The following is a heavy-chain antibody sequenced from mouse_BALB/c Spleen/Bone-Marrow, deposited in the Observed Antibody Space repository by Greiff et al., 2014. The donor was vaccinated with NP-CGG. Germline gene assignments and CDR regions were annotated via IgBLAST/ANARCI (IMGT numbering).Heavy chain of an antibody. CDR2: ISGGSSII. D-gene: IGHD1-2*01. CDR3: ARKDYFGYAAMDY. CDR1: GFTFSSFG. V-gene: IGHV5-17*02. J-gene: IGHJ4*01. Sequence: EVHLVESGGGLVQPGGSRKLSCAASGFTFSSFGMHWVRQAPEKGLEWVAYISGGSSIIYYADTVKGRFTISRDNPKNTLSLQMTSLRSEDTAIYYCARKDYFGYAAMDYWGQGTSVTVSS.